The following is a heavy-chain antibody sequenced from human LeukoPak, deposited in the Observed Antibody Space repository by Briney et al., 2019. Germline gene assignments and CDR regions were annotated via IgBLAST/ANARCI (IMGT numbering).Heavy chain of an antibody. D-gene: IGHD5-12*01. CDR3: AKDLGGGYGIFDY. CDR1: GFTFSSYG. V-gene: IGHV3-33*06. CDR2: VWYDGGNK. Sequence: PGGSLRLSCAASGFTFSSYGMHWVRQAPGKGLEWVAVVWYDGGNKYYADSVKGRFTISRDNSKNTLYLQMNSLRAEDTAVYYCAKDLGGGYGIFDYWGQGTLVTVSP. J-gene: IGHJ4*02.